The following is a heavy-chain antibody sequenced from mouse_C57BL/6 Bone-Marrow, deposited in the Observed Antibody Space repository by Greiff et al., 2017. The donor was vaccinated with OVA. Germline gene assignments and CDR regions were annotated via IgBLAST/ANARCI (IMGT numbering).Heavy chain of an antibody. D-gene: IGHD1-1*01. Sequence: QVQLQQSGPGLVQPSQSLSITCTVSGFSFTSYGVHWVRQSPGKGLEWLGVIWSGGSTDYNADFISSLSISKANSKSQVFFKMNSLQADDTAIDYGARRRYYYGSSWAMDYWGQGTSVTVSS. V-gene: IGHV2-2*01. CDR2: IWSGGST. J-gene: IGHJ4*01. CDR3: ARRRYYYGSSWAMDY. CDR1: GFSFTSYG.